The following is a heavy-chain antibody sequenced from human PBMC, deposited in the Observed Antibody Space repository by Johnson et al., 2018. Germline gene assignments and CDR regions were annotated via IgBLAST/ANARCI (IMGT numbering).Heavy chain of an antibody. CDR2: IYRGGST. Sequence: EVQLVESGGGLVQPGGSLGLSCAVSGFTVSSNHMTLVRQAPGKGLEWVSVIYRGGSTYYPDSVKGRFTISRDNSKNILYLQMNRLRAEDTAVYYCAGVGQQLAPGGYYYYYDMDVWGQGTTVTVSS. J-gene: IGHJ6*02. D-gene: IGHD6-13*01. CDR3: AGVGQQLAPGGYYYYYDMDV. CDR1: GFTVSSNH. V-gene: IGHV3-66*02.